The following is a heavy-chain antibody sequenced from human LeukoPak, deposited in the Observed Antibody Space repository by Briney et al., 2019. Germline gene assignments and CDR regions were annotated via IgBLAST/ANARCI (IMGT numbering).Heavy chain of an antibody. J-gene: IGHJ4*02. V-gene: IGHV3-30*04. D-gene: IGHD2-21*02. CDR2: ISYDGSNK. Sequence: GGSLRLSCAASGFTFSSYGMHWVRQAPGQGLEWVAVISYDGSNKYYADSVKGRFTISRDNSKNTLYLQMNSLRAEDTAVYYCTRDIGDLVSDFWGQGTLVTVSS. CDR3: TRDIGDLVSDF. CDR1: GFTFSSYG.